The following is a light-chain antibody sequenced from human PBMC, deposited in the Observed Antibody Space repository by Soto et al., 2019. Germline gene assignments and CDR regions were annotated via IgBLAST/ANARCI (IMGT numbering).Light chain of an antibody. V-gene: IGLV2-23*01. CDR2: GAS. J-gene: IGLJ3*02. Sequence: QSALTQPASVSGSPGQSITISCSGTSSDVGGYNLVSWYQHHPGKAPKLMIYGASERPSGVSNRFSGSKFGNTASLTISGLQAEDEADYYCCSYATGSTLVFGAGTKLTVL. CDR1: SSDVGGYNL. CDR3: CSYATGSTLV.